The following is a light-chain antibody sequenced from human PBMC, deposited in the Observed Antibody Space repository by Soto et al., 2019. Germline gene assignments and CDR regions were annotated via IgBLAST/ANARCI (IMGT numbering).Light chain of an antibody. CDR3: QHYDNYSKT. CDR2: GAS. V-gene: IGKV1-5*01. CDR1: QRISTW. J-gene: IGKJ1*01. Sequence: DIQMTQSPSTLSASVGDRVTITCRASQRISTWLAWYQQKPGKAPKLLIYGASTLGSGVPSRFSGSGSGSEFTLTISRLHPDDFASYCCQHYDNYSKTFGQGTKVEIE.